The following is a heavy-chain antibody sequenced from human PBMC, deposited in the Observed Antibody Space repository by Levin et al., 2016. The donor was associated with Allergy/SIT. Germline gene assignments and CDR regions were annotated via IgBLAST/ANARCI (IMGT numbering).Heavy chain of an antibody. CDR3: ARHLRYDRCFDS. J-gene: IGHJ4*02. D-gene: IGHD3-22*01. V-gene: IGHV4-39*01. CDR2: IYYTGTT. Sequence: SETLSLTCSVSGGSISSSTYYWAWIRQPPGKGPEWIGSIYYTGTTYYNPSLESRVTISVDTSKNQFSLRLSSVTAADTAVFFCARHLRYDRCFDSWGQGTLVTVSS. CDR1: GGSISSSTYY.